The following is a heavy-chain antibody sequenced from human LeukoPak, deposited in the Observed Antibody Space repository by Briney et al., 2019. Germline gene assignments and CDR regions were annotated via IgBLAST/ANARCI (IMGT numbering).Heavy chain of an antibody. CDR2: ISGSGGST. Sequence: GGSLRLSCAASGFTFSSYAMSWVRQAPGKGLEWVSAISGSGGSTYDADSVKGRFTISRDNSKNMLYLQMNSLRAEDAATYYCAKLGYCSSTNCYPRWFDPWGQGTLVTVSS. CDR3: AKLGYCSSTNCYPRWFDP. D-gene: IGHD2-2*03. V-gene: IGHV3-23*01. CDR1: GFTFSSYA. J-gene: IGHJ5*02.